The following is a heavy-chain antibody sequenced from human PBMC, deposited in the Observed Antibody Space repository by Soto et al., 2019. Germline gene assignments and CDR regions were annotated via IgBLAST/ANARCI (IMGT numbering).Heavy chain of an antibody. V-gene: IGHV3-21*01. CDR2: ISSSSTYI. D-gene: IGHD2-2*03. Sequence: EVQLVESGRGLVKPGGSLRLSCAASGFTFSSYSMNWVRQAPGKGLEWVSSISSSSTYIYYADSVKGRFTISRDNAKNSLYLQMNSLRAEDTTVYYCPRGIVGYCSSTSCSNYYYYGMDFWCQGTTVTVSS. J-gene: IGHJ6*02. CDR1: GFTFSSYS. CDR3: PRGIVGYCSSTSCSNYYYYGMDF.